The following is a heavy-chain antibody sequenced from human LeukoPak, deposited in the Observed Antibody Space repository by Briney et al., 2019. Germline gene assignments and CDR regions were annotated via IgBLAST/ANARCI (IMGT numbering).Heavy chain of an antibody. J-gene: IGHJ6*03. CDR2: IYYSGSA. V-gene: IGHV4-39*07. CDR1: GGSISSSSYY. D-gene: IGHD6-19*01. CDR3: ARAVNGDSGWYVAWYYSYMDV. Sequence: PSETLSLTCTVSGGSISSSSYYWGWIRQPPGKGLEWIGSIYYSGSAYYNPSLKSRVTISVDTSKNQFSLRLTSVTAADAAVYYCARAVNGDSGWYVAWYYSYMDVWGTGTTVTVSS.